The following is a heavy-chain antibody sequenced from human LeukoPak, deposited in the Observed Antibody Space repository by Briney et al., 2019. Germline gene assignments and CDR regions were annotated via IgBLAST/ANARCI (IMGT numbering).Heavy chain of an antibody. CDR1: GGSFSGYY. V-gene: IGHV4-34*01. D-gene: IGHD2-21*02. Sequence: PSETLSLTCAVYGGSFSGYYWSWIRQPPGKGLEWIGEINHSGSTNCNPSLKSRVTISVDTSKNQFFLKLSSVTAADTAVYYCAREIVVTATTRPFDYWGQGTLVTVSS. CDR2: INHSGST. J-gene: IGHJ4*02. CDR3: AREIVVTATTRPFDY.